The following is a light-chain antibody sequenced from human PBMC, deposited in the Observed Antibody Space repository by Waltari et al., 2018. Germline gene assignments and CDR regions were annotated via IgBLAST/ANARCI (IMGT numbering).Light chain of an antibody. CDR1: PSLVHSDGNPH. CDR2: RVS. Sequence: DVVRTHTQLPLPLPLARRASIPCQSSPSLVHSDGNPHLNWFQQRPGQSPRRLIYRVSNRDSVVPDRFSGSGSGTDFTLKISRVEAEDIGVYYCMQGTHWPYTFGQGTKLDSK. J-gene: IGKJ2*01. CDR3: MQGTHWPYT. V-gene: IGKV2-30*02.